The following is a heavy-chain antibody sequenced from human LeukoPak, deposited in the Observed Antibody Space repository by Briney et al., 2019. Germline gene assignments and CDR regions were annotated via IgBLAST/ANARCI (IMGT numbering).Heavy chain of an antibody. CDR3: AKRGRSSGWSFDY. V-gene: IGHV4-39*02. CDR1: GDSISTSDYY. CDR2: ITYSGNT. D-gene: IGHD6-19*01. Sequence: PSETLSLTCTISGDSISTSDYYWAWIRQPPGKGLEWIGRITYSGNTYYNPSLQSRVTISADTSKNHFSLKLTSVTAADTAVYYCAKRGRSSGWSFDYWGQGTLVTVSS. J-gene: IGHJ4*02.